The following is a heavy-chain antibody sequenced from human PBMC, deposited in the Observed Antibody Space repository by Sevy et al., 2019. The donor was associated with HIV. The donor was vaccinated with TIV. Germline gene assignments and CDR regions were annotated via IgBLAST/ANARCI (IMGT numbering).Heavy chain of an antibody. CDR1: GGSISSYY. CDR2: IYTSGST. CDR3: ARDNDPIAVAGWWDY. D-gene: IGHD6-19*01. J-gene: IGHJ4*02. V-gene: IGHV4-4*07. Sequence: PSETLSLTCTVSGGSISSYYWSWIRQPAGKGLEWIGRIYTSGSTNYNPSLKSRVTMSVDTSKNQFSLKLSSVTAADTAVYYCARDNDPIAVAGWWDYWGQGTLVTVSS.